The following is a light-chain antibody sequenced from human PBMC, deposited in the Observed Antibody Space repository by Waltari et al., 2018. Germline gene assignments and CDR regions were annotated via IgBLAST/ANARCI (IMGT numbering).Light chain of an antibody. CDR1: SSDVGYYNY. V-gene: IGLV2-8*01. CDR3: SSFVGNNNLV. J-gene: IGLJ3*02. CDR2: EVT. Sequence: QSALTQPPSASGSPGQSVTISCTGLSSDVGYYNYVSWYQQHPGKAPKLIMYEVTLRPSGVTDRCSGSKSGNTASLTVSGLQADDEADYYCSSFVGNNNLVFGGGTKVTVL.